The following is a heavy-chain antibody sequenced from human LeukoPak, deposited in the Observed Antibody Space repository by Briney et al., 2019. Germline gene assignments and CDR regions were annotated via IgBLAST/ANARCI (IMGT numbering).Heavy chain of an antibody. D-gene: IGHD4-11*01. CDR1: GFTVTRNN. CDR2: IYSGGST. V-gene: IGHV3-66*01. J-gene: IGHJ6*02. Sequence: GGSLRLSCAASGFTVTRNNMSWVRQAPGKGLEWVSVIYSGGSTYYADSVKGRFTISRDNSKNTLYLQMNSLRAEDTAVYYCARDYSNFFLDYYYYGMDVWGQGTTVTVSS. CDR3: ARDYSNFFLDYYYYGMDV.